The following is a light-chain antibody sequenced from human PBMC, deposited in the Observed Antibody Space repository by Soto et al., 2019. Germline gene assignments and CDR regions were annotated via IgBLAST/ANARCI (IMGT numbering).Light chain of an antibody. CDR1: SSNIGAGYD. V-gene: IGLV1-40*01. CDR2: GNS. Sequence: QSVLTQPPSVSGAPGQRVTISCTGSSSNIGAGYDVHWYKQLPGTAPKLLIYGNSNRPSGVPDRFSGSKSGTSASLAITGLQAEDEADYYCQSYDSSRHVVFGGGTKLTVL. CDR3: QSYDSSRHVV. J-gene: IGLJ2*01.